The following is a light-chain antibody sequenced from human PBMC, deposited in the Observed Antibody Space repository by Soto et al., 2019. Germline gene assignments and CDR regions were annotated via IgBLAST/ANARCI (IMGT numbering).Light chain of an antibody. CDR3: MQRIAFPIT. V-gene: IGKV2-40*01. J-gene: IGKJ5*01. CDR2: TLS. CDR1: QSLVDSDDGDTY. Sequence: DIVMTQTPLSLAVSPGEPASISCRSSQSLVDSDDGDTYLDWFLQKSGQSPQLLIHTLSHRASGVPDRFSGSGSGTDFTLQISKVEAEDVGVYYCMQRIAFPITFGHGTRLEIK.